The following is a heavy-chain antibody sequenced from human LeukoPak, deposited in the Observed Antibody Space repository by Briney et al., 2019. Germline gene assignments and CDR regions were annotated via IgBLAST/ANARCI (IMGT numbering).Heavy chain of an antibody. CDR1: GGSISSYY. CDR3: ARDHHYYDSSGYFYYYYGMDV. V-gene: IGHV4-4*07. D-gene: IGHD3-22*01. CDR2: IYTSGST. J-gene: IGHJ6*02. Sequence: PSETLSLTCTVSGGSISSYYWSWIRQPAGKGLEWIGRIYTSGSTNYNPSLKSRVTMSVDTSKNQFSLKLSSVTAADTAVYYCARDHHYYDSSGYFYYYYGMDVWGQGTTVTVSS.